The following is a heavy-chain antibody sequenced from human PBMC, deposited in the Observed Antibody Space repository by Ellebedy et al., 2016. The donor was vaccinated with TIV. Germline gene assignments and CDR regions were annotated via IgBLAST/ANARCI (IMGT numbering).Heavy chain of an antibody. CDR2: ITSRGTYI. Sequence: GGSLRLSCAASGFSFSSYAMNWVRQAPGKGLEWVSSITSRGTYIHYADSVKGRFTISRDNAANSLYLQMGSLRAEDTAVYYCARRGSYGDYAVQVNSWFDTWGRGTLVSVSS. CDR3: ARRGSYGDYAVQVNSWFDT. V-gene: IGHV3-21*01. D-gene: IGHD4-17*01. CDR1: GFSFSSYA. J-gene: IGHJ5*02.